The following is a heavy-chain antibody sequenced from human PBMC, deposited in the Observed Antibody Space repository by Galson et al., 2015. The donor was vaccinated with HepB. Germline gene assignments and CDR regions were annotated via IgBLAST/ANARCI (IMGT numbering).Heavy chain of an antibody. D-gene: IGHD3-16*01. J-gene: IGHJ3*02. CDR1: GYTLTELS. CDR3: ATDLGPSFVSPSYAFDI. CDR2: FDPEDGET. Sequence: SVKVSCKVSGYTLTELSMHWVRQAPGKGLEWMGGFDPEDGETIYAQKFQGRVTMTEDTSTDTAYMELSSLRSEDTAVYYCATDLGPSFVSPSYAFDIWGQGTMVTVSS. V-gene: IGHV1-24*01.